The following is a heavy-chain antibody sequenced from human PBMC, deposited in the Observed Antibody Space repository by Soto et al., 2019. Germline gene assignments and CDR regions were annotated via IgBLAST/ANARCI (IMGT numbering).Heavy chain of an antibody. J-gene: IGHJ4*02. CDR2: ISAYNGNT. V-gene: IGHV1-18*01. CDR1: GYTFTSYG. CDR3: AILGYYYGSGSSRETDY. Sequence: ASVKVSCKASGYTFTSYGISWVRQAPGQGLEWMGWISAYNGNTNYAQKLQGRVTMTTDTSTSSAYMELRSLRSDDTAVFYFAILGYYYGSGSSRETDYWGQGTLVTVSS. D-gene: IGHD3-10*01.